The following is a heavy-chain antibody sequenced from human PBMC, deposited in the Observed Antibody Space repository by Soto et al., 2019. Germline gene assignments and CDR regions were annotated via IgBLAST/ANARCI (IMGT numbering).Heavy chain of an antibody. J-gene: IGHJ5*02. CDR3: ARVGDFNWFDP. D-gene: IGHD3-10*01. Sequence: SETLSLTCTVSGGSISSYYWSWIRQPPGKGLEWIGYIYYSGSTNYNPSLKSRVTISVDTSKNQFSLKLSSVTAADTAVYYCARVGDFNWFDPWGQGTLVTVSS. CDR1: GGSISSYY. CDR2: IYYSGST. V-gene: IGHV4-59*01.